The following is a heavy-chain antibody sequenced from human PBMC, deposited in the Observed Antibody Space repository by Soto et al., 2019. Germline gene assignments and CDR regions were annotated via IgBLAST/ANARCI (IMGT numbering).Heavy chain of an antibody. V-gene: IGHV1-69*01. J-gene: IGHJ3*02. Sequence: QVQLVQSGAEVKKPGSSVKVSCKASGGTFSSYAISWVRQAPGQGLEWMGGIIPIFGTANYAQKFQGRVTITADESTSTAYMELSSLRSEDTTVYYCASRVAGIPKDAFDIWGRGTMVTVSS. CDR1: GGTFSSYA. CDR3: ASRVAGIPKDAFDI. CDR2: IIPIFGTA. D-gene: IGHD6-19*01.